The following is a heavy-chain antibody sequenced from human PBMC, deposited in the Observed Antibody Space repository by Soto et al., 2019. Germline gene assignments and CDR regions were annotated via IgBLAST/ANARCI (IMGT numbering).Heavy chain of an antibody. J-gene: IGHJ4*02. CDR1: GYTFSNFW. Sequence: PGESLKISCQCSGYTFSNFWIGWVRQLPGKGLEWMGIIYPGDHETRYSPSFHGKVTISADKSINTAYLQWNSLEASDTAFYFCARSPRSSPYFDYWGQGALVTVSP. CDR2: IYPGDHET. D-gene: IGHD6-13*01. V-gene: IGHV5-51*01. CDR3: ARSPRSSPYFDY.